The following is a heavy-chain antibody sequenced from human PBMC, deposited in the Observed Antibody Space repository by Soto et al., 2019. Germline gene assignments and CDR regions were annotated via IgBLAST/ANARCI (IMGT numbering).Heavy chain of an antibody. CDR2: ISGSGGST. CDR1: GFTFSSYA. Sequence: GGSLRLSCAASGFTFSSYAMSWVRQAPGKGLEWVSAISGSGGSTYYADSVKGRFTISRDNSKNTLYLQMNSLRDEDTAVYYSAKDLYCTNGECYYFAYWDQGSLV. D-gene: IGHD2-8*01. V-gene: IGHV3-23*01. J-gene: IGHJ4*02. CDR3: AKDLYCTNGECYYFAY.